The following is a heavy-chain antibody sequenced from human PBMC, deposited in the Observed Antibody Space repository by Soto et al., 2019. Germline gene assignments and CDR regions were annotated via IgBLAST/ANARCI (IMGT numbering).Heavy chain of an antibody. V-gene: IGHV4-34*01. CDR2: VNHSGST. CDR3: ARASYDYIRGSYLNWFDP. J-gene: IGHJ5*02. D-gene: IGHD3-16*02. Sequence: SETLSLTCAVFGGSFSGYYWSWIRQPPGKGLEWIGEVNHSGSTNYNPSLKSRVTISVDTSKDQFSLKLSSVTAADTAVYYCARASYDYIRGSYLNWFDPWGQGTLVTVSS. CDR1: GGSFSGYY.